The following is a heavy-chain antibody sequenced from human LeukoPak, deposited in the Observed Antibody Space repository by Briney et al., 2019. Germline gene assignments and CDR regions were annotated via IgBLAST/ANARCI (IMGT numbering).Heavy chain of an antibody. V-gene: IGHV3-33*01. CDR2: IWYDGSNK. CDR1: GFTFSSYG. CDR3: ARDRSYDFWSGYSTPDY. J-gene: IGHJ4*02. Sequence: GRSLRLSCAASGFTFSSYGMHWVRQAPGKGLEWVAVIWYDGSNKYYADSVKGRFTISRDNSKNTLELQMNSLRAEDTAVYYCARDRSYDFWSGYSTPDYWGQGTLVTVSS. D-gene: IGHD3-3*01.